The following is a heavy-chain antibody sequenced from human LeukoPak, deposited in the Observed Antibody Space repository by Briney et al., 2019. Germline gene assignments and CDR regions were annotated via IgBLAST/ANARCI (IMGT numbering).Heavy chain of an antibody. J-gene: IGHJ4*02. CDR2: IYSSGYT. CDR1: GGAIRSHY. CDR3: ARGEHSVDS. Sequence: SETLSLTCTVSGGAIRSHYWNWIRQPAGKGLEWIGRIYSSGYTNDNPFLKSRVTMSVDMSKNQFSLRLNSVTAADTAVYYCARGEHSVDSWGQGMLVTVSS. V-gene: IGHV4-4*07. D-gene: IGHD1/OR15-1a*01.